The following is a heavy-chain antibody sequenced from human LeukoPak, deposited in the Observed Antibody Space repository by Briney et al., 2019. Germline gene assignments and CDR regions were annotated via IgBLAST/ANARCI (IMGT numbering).Heavy chain of an antibody. V-gene: IGHV3-23*01. Sequence: GGSLRLSCAASGFTFTSYSMSWVRQAPGKGLEWVSGTSDRGDYTYYADSVKGRFTISRDNSKSTLYLQVKSLRAEDTAVYYCAIAYYFDNSGSYYFDYWGQGTLVTVSS. CDR2: TSDRGDYT. CDR3: AIAYYFDNSGSYYFDY. J-gene: IGHJ4*02. D-gene: IGHD3-22*01. CDR1: GFTFTSYS.